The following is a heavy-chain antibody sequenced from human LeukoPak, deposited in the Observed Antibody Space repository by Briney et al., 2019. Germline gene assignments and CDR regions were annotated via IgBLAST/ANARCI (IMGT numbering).Heavy chain of an antibody. CDR1: GDTFSPYS. CDR3: ARDVSKIRGVKAFDY. V-gene: IGHV1-69*13. Sequence: SVKVSCKPSGDTFSPYSFSWVRQAPGQGLEWMGGITPIFDTTKYSQKFQGRVTITADESTTTLHMELSRLTSEDTAVYYCARDVSKIRGVKAFDYWGQGTLVTVSS. CDR2: ITPIFDTT. J-gene: IGHJ4*02. D-gene: IGHD3-10*01.